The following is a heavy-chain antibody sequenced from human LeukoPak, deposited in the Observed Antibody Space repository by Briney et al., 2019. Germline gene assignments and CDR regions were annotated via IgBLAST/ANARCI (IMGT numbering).Heavy chain of an antibody. J-gene: IGHJ4*02. V-gene: IGHV1-24*01. D-gene: IGHD1-1*01. Sequence: ASVKVSCKVSGYTLTELSMHWVRQAPGKGLEWTGGFDPEDGETIYAQKFQGRATMTEDTSTDTAYMELSSLRSEDTAVYYCATDELERRIFDYWGQGTLVTVSS. CDR3: ATDELERRIFDY. CDR1: GYTLTELS. CDR2: FDPEDGET.